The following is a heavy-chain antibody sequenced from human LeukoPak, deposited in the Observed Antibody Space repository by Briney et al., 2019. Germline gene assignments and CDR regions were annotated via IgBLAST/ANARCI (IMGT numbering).Heavy chain of an antibody. CDR3: ARVRIGQQLDKYYYYAMDV. D-gene: IGHD6-13*01. Sequence: VSVKVSCKASGYTFTDYYMHWVRQAPGQGLEWMGWINPYSGGTNYAQKSQGRVTMTTDTSISTAYMEVSRLRSDDTAVYYCARVRIGQQLDKYYYYAMDVWGQGTTVTVCS. J-gene: IGHJ6*02. V-gene: IGHV1-2*02. CDR1: GYTFTDYY. CDR2: INPYSGGT.